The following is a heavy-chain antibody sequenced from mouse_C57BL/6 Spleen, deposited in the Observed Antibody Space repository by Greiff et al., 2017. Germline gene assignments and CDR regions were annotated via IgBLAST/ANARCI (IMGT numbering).Heavy chain of an antibody. D-gene: IGHD2-1*01. V-gene: IGHV1-64*01. CDR2: IHPNSGST. J-gene: IGHJ2*01. Sequence: QVQLKQPGAELVKPGASVKLSCKASGYTFTSYWMHWVKQRPGQGLEWIGMIHPNSGSTNYNEKFKSKATLTVDKSSSTAYMQLSSLTSEDSAVYYCARRIDYGNYFDYWGQGTTRTVSS. CDR3: ARRIDYGNYFDY. CDR1: GYTFTSYW.